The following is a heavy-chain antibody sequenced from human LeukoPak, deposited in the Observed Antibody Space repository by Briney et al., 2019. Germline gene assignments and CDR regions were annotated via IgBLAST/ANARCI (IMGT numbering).Heavy chain of an antibody. V-gene: IGHV4-39*01. Sequence: PSETLSLTCTVSGGSISSSSYYWGWIRLPPGKGLEWIGSIYYSGSTYYNPSLKSRVTISVDTSKNQFSLKLSSVTAADTAVYYCAIFSFYYYGMDVWGQGTTVTVSS. D-gene: IGHD3-3*01. CDR3: AIFSFYYYGMDV. CDR2: IYYSGST. J-gene: IGHJ6*02. CDR1: GGSISSSSYY.